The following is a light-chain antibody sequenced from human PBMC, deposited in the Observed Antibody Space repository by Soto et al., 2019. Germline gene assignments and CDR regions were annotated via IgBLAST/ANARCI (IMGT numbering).Light chain of an antibody. CDR2: GAS. V-gene: IGKV3-15*01. Sequence: EIVLTQSPGTLALSPGERATLSCRASQSVSSSNVAWYQQKPGQAPRLLIYGASTRATGIPARFSGSGSGTEFTLTISSLQSEDFAVYYCQQYNNWPETFGQGTKVDI. J-gene: IGKJ1*01. CDR3: QQYNNWPET. CDR1: QSVSSSN.